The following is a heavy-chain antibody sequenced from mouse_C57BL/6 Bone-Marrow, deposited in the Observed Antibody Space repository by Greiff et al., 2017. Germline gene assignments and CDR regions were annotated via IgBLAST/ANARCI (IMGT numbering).Heavy chain of an antibody. CDR2: INSDGGST. J-gene: IGHJ3*01. CDR3: ATRGYDYDWFAY. CDR1: EYEFPSHD. Sequence: EVQLVESGGGLVQPGESLKLSCESNEYEFPSHDMSWVRKTPEKRLELVAAINSDGGSTYYPDTMERRFLISRDNTKNTLYLQMSSLRSEDTALYYCATRGYDYDWFAYWGQGTLVTVSA. V-gene: IGHV5-2*01. D-gene: IGHD2-4*01.